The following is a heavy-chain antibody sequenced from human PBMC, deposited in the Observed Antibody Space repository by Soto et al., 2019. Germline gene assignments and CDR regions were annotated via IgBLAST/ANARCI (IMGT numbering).Heavy chain of an antibody. CDR2: INRDGSSI. V-gene: IGHV3-74*01. CDR3: AREIATTGEYYFDY. CDR1: GFTFSSYW. J-gene: IGHJ4*02. Sequence: EVQLVESGGGLVQPGGSLRLSCAASGFTFSSYWMHWVRQAPGKGLVWVSRINRDGSSINYAGSARGRVTISRDNAKNTLYLQVNGLRAEDTAVYYCAREIATTGEYYFDYWGQGILVTVSS. D-gene: IGHD6-13*01.